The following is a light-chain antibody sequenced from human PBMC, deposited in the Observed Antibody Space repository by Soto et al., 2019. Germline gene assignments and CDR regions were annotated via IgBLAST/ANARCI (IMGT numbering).Light chain of an antibody. CDR2: DNS. V-gene: IGLV1-40*01. CDR3: QSYDSSLSGVV. Sequence: QPVLTQPPSVSGAPGQRVTISCTGSSSNIGTYYDVHWYQQLPGTAPKLLIYDNSNRPSGVPDRFSGSKSGTSASLAITGLQAEDEADYYCQSYDSSLSGVVFGGGTKVTVL. CDR1: SSNIGTYYD. J-gene: IGLJ2*01.